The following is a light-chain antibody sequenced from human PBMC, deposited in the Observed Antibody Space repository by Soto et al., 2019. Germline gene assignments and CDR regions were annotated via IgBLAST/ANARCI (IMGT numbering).Light chain of an antibody. CDR1: QTVGNNY. J-gene: IGKJ1*01. Sequence: EFVLTQSPGTLSLSPGERATLSCRASQTVGNNYLAWYQQKPGQAPRLLIYGASSRATGIPDRFSGSGSGTDFTLTISRLEPEDFALYYCHQYGYSLWTFGQGTKVDIK. V-gene: IGKV3-20*01. CDR2: GAS. CDR3: HQYGYSLWT.